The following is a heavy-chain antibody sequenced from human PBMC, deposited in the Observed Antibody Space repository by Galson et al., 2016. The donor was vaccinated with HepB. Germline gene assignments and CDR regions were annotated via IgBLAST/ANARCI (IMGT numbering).Heavy chain of an antibody. CDR2: INSDGSST. D-gene: IGHD3-10*01. Sequence: SLRLSCAASGFTFSSYSMNWVRQAPGKGLVWVSRINSDGSSTSYADSVKGRFTISRDNAENTLYLQMNSLRAEDTAVYYCAKAYGSGSSFYYYYGMDVWGQGTTVTVSS. CDR1: GFTFSSYS. J-gene: IGHJ6*02. CDR3: AKAYGSGSSFYYYYGMDV. V-gene: IGHV3-74*01.